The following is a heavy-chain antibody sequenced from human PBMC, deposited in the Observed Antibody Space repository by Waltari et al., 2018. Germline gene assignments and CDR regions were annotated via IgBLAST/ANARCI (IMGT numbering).Heavy chain of an antibody. V-gene: IGHV4-4*07. D-gene: IGHD3-10*01. Sequence: QVQLQESGPGLVQPSETLSLTCTVPGGYISSSYWSWTRQPAGKGLEWIGCIYTSGSTNYNPSLKSRVTMSVDTSKNQFSLKLSSVTAADTAVYYCARGLVYYYYMDVWGKGTTVTVSS. J-gene: IGHJ6*03. CDR3: ARGLVYYYYMDV. CDR1: GGYISSSY. CDR2: IYTSGST.